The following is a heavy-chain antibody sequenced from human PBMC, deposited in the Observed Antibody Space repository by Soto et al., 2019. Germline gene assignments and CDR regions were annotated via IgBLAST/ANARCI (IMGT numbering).Heavy chain of an antibody. CDR1: GFTFSSYA. CDR3: ACRDGYNWALGFDY. Sequence: PGGSLRLSCAASGFTFSSYAMSWVRQAPGKGLEWVSAISGSGGSTYYADSVKGRFTISRDNSKNTLYLQMNSLRAEDTAVYYCACRDGYNWALGFDYWGQGTLVTVSS. V-gene: IGHV3-23*01. J-gene: IGHJ4*02. D-gene: IGHD5-12*01. CDR2: ISGSGGST.